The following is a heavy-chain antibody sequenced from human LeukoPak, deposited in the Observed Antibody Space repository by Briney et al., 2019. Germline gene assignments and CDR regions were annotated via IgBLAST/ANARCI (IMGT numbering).Heavy chain of an antibody. Sequence: QSGGSLRLSCAASGFTVSSNYMSWVRQAPGKGLEWVSAISGSGGSTYYADSVKGRFTISRDNSKNTLYLQMNSLRAEDTAVYYCAKDPSSWSLGYWGQGTLVTVSS. CDR1: GFTVSSNY. J-gene: IGHJ4*02. V-gene: IGHV3-23*01. CDR3: AKDPSSWSLGY. CDR2: ISGSGGST. D-gene: IGHD6-13*01.